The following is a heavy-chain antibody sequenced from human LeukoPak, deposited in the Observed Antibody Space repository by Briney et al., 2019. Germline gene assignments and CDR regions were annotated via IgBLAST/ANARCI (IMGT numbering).Heavy chain of an antibody. CDR1: GYTLTELS. V-gene: IGHV1-24*01. CDR3: AILPGYCSSTSCYTGDY. Sequence: ASVKVSCKVSGYTLTELSMHWVRQAPGKGLEWMGGFDPEDGETIYAQKFQGRVTMTEDTSTDTAYMELSSLRSEDTAVYYCAILPGYCSSTSCYTGDYWGQGTLVTVSS. D-gene: IGHD2-2*02. J-gene: IGHJ4*02. CDR2: FDPEDGET.